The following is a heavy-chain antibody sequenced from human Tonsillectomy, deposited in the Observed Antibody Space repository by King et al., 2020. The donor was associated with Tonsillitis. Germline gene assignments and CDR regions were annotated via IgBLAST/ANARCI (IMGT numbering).Heavy chain of an antibody. CDR3: ARDYGDFYFDF. Sequence: QLVQSGAEVKKPGASVKVSCKASGYTYTTFGISWVRQAPGQGLEWMGWISTYNGDPRDTKNLQGRVTMPTDTPTRPAYMELRSLRSDDTAVYYCARDYGDFYFDFWGQGALVTVSS. CDR2: ISTYNGDP. CDR1: GYTYTTFG. D-gene: IGHD4-17*01. J-gene: IGHJ4*02. V-gene: IGHV1-18*01.